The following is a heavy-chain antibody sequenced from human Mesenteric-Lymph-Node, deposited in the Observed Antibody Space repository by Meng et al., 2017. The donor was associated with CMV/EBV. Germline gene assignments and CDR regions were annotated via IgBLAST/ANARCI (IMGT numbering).Heavy chain of an antibody. J-gene: IGHJ6*02. CDR2: ISWNSAYI. V-gene: IGHV3-9*01. CDR3: AKGRGLQFFDGFGFHHCMDV. Sequence: SLKISCAASGFTFGDYAMNWVRQAPGKGLEWVSGISWNSAYIAYADSVKGRFIISRDNANRSLYLQMNSLRAEDTALYFCAKGRGLQFFDGFGFHHCMDVWGQGTMVTVSS. CDR1: GFTFGDYA. D-gene: IGHD3-3*01.